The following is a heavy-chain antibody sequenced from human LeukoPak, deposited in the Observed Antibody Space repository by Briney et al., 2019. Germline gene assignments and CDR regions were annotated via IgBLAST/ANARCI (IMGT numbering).Heavy chain of an antibody. CDR2: INPNSGGT. CDR1: GYTFTGYY. CDR3: ARVDTPRALYDY. V-gene: IGHV1-2*02. J-gene: IGHJ4*02. D-gene: IGHD5-18*01. Sequence: ASVKVSCKASGYTFTGYYMHWVRQAPGQGLEWMGWINPNSGGTNYAQKFQGRVTMTRDTSISIAYMELSRLRSDDTAVYYCARVDTPRALYDYWGQGTLVTVSS.